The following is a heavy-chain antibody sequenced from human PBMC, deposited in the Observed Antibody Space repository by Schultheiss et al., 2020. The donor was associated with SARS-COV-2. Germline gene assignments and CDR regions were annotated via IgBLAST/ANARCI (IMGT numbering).Heavy chain of an antibody. Sequence: SETLSLTCTVSGGSISSYYWTWIRQPPGKGLEWIGEINHSGSTNYNPSLKSRVTISVDTSKNQFSLKLSSVTAADTAVYYCAVDSSGYLDAFDIWGQGTMVTVSS. CDR2: INHSGST. CDR1: GGSISSYY. D-gene: IGHD3-22*01. CDR3: AVDSSGYLDAFDI. J-gene: IGHJ3*02. V-gene: IGHV4-34*01.